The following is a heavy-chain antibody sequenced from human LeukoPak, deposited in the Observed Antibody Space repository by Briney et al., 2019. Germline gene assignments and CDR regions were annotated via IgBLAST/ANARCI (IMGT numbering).Heavy chain of an antibody. CDR1: GGSLSNDNW. D-gene: IGHD3/OR15-3a*01. V-gene: IGHV4-4*02. J-gene: IGHJ4*02. Sequence: SETLSLTCAVSGGSLSNDNWWRGGRQPPGKGLEGIGENYHSGNTNYNQSLKRRVTITRDESKNQFSLQLSSVTAADTAVYYCAKNGFFSLGFWGQGTLVTVSS. CDR3: AKNGFFSLGF. CDR2: NYHSGNT.